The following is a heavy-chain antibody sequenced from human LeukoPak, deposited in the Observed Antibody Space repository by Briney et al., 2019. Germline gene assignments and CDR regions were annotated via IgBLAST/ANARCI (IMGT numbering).Heavy chain of an antibody. CDR1: GGSFSGYY. Sequence: SETLSLTCAVYGGSFSGYYWSWIRQPPGKGLEWIGEINHSGSTNYKSSLKSRVTISVDTSKNQFSLKLSSVTAADTAVYYCARGTIRGIPVAVYWGQGALVTVSS. CDR3: ARGTIRGIPVAVY. D-gene: IGHD6-19*01. J-gene: IGHJ4*02. CDR2: INHSGST. V-gene: IGHV4-34*01.